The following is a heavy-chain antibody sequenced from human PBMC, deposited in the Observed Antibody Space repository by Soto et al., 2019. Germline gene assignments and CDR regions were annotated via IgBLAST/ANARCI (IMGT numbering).Heavy chain of an antibody. CDR1: GFTVSTKY. V-gene: IGHV3-66*01. D-gene: IGHD3-16*01. CDR2: IYSGGST. CDR3: ARDPWAADY. J-gene: IGHJ4*02. Sequence: GGSLRLSCAASGFTVSTKYMSWVRQAPGKRLEWVSVIYSGGSTFYADSVRGRFTISRDNSMNTVNLQMNSLRAEDTAVYYCARDPWAADYWGQGTLVTVSS.